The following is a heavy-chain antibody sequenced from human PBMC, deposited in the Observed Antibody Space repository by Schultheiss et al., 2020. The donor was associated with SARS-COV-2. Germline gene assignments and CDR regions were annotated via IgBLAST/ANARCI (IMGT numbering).Heavy chain of an antibody. CDR2: IYYSGST. V-gene: IGHV4-59*12. Sequence: SETLSLTCTVSGGSISSYYWSWIRQPPGKGLEWIGYIYYSGSTNYNPSLKSRVTISVDTSKNQFSLKLSSVTAADTAVYYCARDHISKAVAGTGHDYWGQGTLVTVSS. CDR1: GGSISSYY. J-gene: IGHJ4*02. CDR3: ARDHISKAVAGTGHDY. D-gene: IGHD6-19*01.